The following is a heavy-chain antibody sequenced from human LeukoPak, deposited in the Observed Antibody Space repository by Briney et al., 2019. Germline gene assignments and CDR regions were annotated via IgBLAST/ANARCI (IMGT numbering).Heavy chain of an antibody. V-gene: IGHV3-23*01. D-gene: IGHD6-19*01. CDR2: ISGSGDST. J-gene: IGHJ4*02. Sequence: PGGSLRLSCAASGFTFSSYAMSWVRQAPGKGLEWVSSISGSGDSTFYADSVKGRFTISRDNSKNTLYLQMNSLRAEDTAVYYCAKASSFSSGWSHDYWGQGTLVTVSS. CDR1: GFTFSSYA. CDR3: AKASSFSSGWSHDY.